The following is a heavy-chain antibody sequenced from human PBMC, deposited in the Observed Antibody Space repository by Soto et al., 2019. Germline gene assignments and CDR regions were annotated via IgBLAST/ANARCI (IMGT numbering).Heavy chain of an antibody. CDR3: AKDSRDQLRFLEWLPSIDY. CDR2: ISYDGSNK. V-gene: IGHV3-30*18. J-gene: IGHJ4*02. CDR1: GFTFSSYG. Sequence: GGSLRLSCAASGFTFSSYGMHWVRQAPGKGLEWVAVISYDGSNKYYADSVKGRFTISRDNSKNTLYLQMNSLRAEDTAVYYCAKDSRDQLRFLEWLPSIDYWGQGTLVTVSS. D-gene: IGHD3-3*01.